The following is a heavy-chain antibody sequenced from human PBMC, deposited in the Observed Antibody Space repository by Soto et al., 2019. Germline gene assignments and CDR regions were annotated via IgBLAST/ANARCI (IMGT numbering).Heavy chain of an antibody. V-gene: IGHV1-69*06. CDR1: GGTFSNYA. Sequence: QVQLVQSGAEVKKPGSSVKVSCKASGGTFSNYALTWVRQAPGQGLEWRGGIIPLSGTPNYAQKFQGRVTITADKSTTTVYMELSGLRSEDTAVYYCTRGIQLWSWGQGTLVTVSS. CDR3: TRGIQLWS. D-gene: IGHD5-18*01. CDR2: IIPLSGTP. J-gene: IGHJ5*02.